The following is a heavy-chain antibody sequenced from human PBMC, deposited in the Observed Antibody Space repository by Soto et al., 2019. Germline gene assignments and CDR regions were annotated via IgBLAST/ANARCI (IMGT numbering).Heavy chain of an antibody. Sequence: PGGALRLSCAPSGFTFSSYGMHWVRQAPGKGLERAAVISYDGSNKYYADSVKGRFTISRDNSKNTLYLQMNRLRAENTAMYYCYCSGSYHPYYYYGMDVWGQGTTVTVSS. CDR1: GFTFSSYG. CDR3: YCSGSYHPYYYYGMDV. D-gene: IGHD3-10*01. CDR2: ISYDGSNK. V-gene: IGHV3-30*03. J-gene: IGHJ6*02.